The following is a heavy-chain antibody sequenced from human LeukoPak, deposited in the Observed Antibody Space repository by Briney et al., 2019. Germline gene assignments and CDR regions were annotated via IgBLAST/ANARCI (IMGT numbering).Heavy chain of an antibody. D-gene: IGHD3-22*01. Sequence: PGGSLRLSCAASGFTLGTHCMTWVRQAPGKGLEWVSSISSSSNYIHYADSVKGRFTISRDNAENSLYLQMNGLRAEDTAMCYCVRSQGGYYYDSSGYYQGHLDYWGQGTLVTVSS. J-gene: IGHJ4*02. V-gene: IGHV3-21*01. CDR2: ISSSSNYI. CDR1: GFTLGTHC. CDR3: VRSQGGYYYDSSGYYQGHLDY.